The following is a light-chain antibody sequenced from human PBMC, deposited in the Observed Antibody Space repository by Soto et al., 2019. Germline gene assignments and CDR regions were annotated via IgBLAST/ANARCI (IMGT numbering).Light chain of an antibody. Sequence: IQLPQSPSFLSASVGDKITITCRASQGISSYLAWYQQRPGKAPELLIYGASTLRTGVASRFRGSGSGTEFTLTISSLQPDDFATYYCQQYDNYPLTFGGGTKVDI. CDR3: QQYDNYPLT. CDR2: GAS. V-gene: IGKV1-9*01. CDR1: QGISSY. J-gene: IGKJ4*01.